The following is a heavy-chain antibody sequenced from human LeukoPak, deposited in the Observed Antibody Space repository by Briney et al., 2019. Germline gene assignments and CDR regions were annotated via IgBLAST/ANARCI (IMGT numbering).Heavy chain of an antibody. Sequence: MXXXXXAXXKGLEXXXXISVSGGITYYADSVKGRFTISRDNSKNTLYLQMNSLRAEDTAVYYCADGVVPAAIGWFDPWGQGTLVTVSS. J-gene: IGHJ5*02. CDR2: ISVSGGIT. V-gene: IGHV3-23*01. D-gene: IGHD2-2*01. CDR3: ADGVVPAAIGWFDP.